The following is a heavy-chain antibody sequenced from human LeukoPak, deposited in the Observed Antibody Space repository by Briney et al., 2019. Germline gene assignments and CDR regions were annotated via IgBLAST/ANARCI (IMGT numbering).Heavy chain of an antibody. CDR3: AREAFNFDY. CDR2: ISSSGSTI. CDR1: GFTFSSYE. V-gene: IGHV3-48*03. Sequence: GGSLRLSCAASGFTFSSYEMNWVRQAPGKGLEWVSYISSSGSTIYYADSVKGRFTISRDNAKNSLYLQMNSLRAEDTAVYYCAREAFNFDYWGQGTLVTVSP. J-gene: IGHJ4*02.